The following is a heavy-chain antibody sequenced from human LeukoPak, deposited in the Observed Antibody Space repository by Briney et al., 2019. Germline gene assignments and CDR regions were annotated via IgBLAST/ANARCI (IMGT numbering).Heavy chain of an antibody. Sequence: ASVTVSCKSSGYTFTDYYMHWVRQPAAEGLEWMGWINPNNGGTNYAPKFQGRVTMTRDTSISTAYMELSSLRSDDTAVYYCARFPSLLPFDYWGQGTLVTVSS. CDR3: ARFPSLLPFDY. V-gene: IGHV1-2*02. CDR2: INPNNGGT. D-gene: IGHD1-26*01. J-gene: IGHJ4*02. CDR1: GYTFTDYY.